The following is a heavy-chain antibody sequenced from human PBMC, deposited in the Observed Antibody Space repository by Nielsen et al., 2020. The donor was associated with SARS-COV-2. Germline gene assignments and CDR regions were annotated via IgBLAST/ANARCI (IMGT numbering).Heavy chain of an antibody. CDR2: IIPIFGTA. J-gene: IGHJ6*02. CDR1: GGTLNSHT. D-gene: IGHD2-15*01. V-gene: IGHV1-69*06. CDR3: AKAAVVAATQVHYYYYGMDV. Sequence: SVKVSCKASGGTLNSHTISWVRQAPGQGLEWMGGIIPIFGTANYAQKFQGRVTITADKSTSTAYMELSSLRSEDTAVYYCAKAAVVAATQVHYYYYGMDVWGQGTTVTVSS.